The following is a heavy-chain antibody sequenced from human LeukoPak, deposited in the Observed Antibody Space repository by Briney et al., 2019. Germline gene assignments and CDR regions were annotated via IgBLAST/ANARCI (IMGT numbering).Heavy chain of an antibody. J-gene: IGHJ4*02. CDR1: GYTFTNYA. V-gene: IGHV1-18*01. D-gene: IGHD2-15*01. CDR3: ARDVGEGFCSGGSCSDY. Sequence: ASVKVSCKASGYTFTNYAISWVRQPPGQGLEWMGWISAYNGNTNYAQKLQGRVTMTTDTSTSTVYMELRSLRSDDTAVYYCARDVGEGFCSGGSCSDYWGQGTLVTVSS. CDR2: ISAYNGNT.